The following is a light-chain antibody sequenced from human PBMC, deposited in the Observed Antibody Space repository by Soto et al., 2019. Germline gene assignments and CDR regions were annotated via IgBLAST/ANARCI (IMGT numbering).Light chain of an antibody. J-gene: IGLJ2*01. CDR3: TSYKTSSPYVV. Sequence: QSALTQPASVSGAPGQSITISCTGTSSDVGGYNYVSWYQHHPGKAPKLMIYDVTNRPSGVSNRFSGSKSGNTASLTISGLQAEDEADYYCTSYKTSSPYVVFGGGTKLTVL. CDR1: SSDVGGYNY. CDR2: DVT. V-gene: IGLV2-14*03.